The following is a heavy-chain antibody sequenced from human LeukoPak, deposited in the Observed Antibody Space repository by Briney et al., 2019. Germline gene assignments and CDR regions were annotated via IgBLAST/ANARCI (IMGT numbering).Heavy chain of an antibody. D-gene: IGHD3-22*01. CDR1: GFTFSDYY. CDR3: ARGRYVSSGYYFYFDY. CDR2: ISSGSTYT. V-gene: IGHV3-11*05. J-gene: IGHJ4*02. Sequence: GGSLRLSCAASGFTFSDYYMSWIRQAPGKGLEWVSYISSGSTYTNYADSVKGRFTISRDNAKNSLYLQMNSLRAEDTAVYYCARGRYVSSGYYFYFDYWGQGTLVTVSS.